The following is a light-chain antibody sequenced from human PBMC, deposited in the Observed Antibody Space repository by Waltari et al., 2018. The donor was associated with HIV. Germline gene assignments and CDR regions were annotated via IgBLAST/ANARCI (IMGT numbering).Light chain of an antibody. CDR3: QCYDSSNRV. CDR2: EGK. Sequence: NFMLTQPPSVSESPGKTVTIPCTRSSGSNDRNYVQWYQQRPGSAPTTVIYEGKQRPAGPPDRFSGSIDSTATSASLAISGLETEDDNDYYCQCYDSSNRVFGGGTKLTVL. J-gene: IGLJ3*02. V-gene: IGLV6-57*04. CDR1: SGSNDRNY.